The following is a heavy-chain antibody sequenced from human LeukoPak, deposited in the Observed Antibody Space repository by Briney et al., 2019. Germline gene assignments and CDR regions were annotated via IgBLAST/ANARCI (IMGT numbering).Heavy chain of an antibody. V-gene: IGHV1-46*01. J-gene: IGHJ4*02. Sequence: ASVKVSCKASGYTFTSYYMHWVRQAPGQGLEWMRIINPSGGSTSYAQKFQSRVTMTRDTSMSTVYMELSSLRSEDTAVYYCARESIGDTAMEDFDYWGQGTLVTVSS. CDR1: GYTFTSYY. D-gene: IGHD5-18*01. CDR3: ARESIGDTAMEDFDY. CDR2: INPSGGST.